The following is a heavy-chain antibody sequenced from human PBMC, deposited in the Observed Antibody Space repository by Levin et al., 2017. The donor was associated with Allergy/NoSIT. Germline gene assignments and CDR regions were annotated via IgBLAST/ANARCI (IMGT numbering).Heavy chain of an antibody. V-gene: IGHV3-23*01. D-gene: IGHD2-21*01. J-gene: IGHJ2*01. Sequence: PGGSLRLSCAASGFPFSGHGMSWVRQTPEKGLEWVSSISSGGDLTYYADSVKGRFTISRDNSMNTLYLQINSLRVEDTAVYYCAKMGVIGQWYFDLWGRGTLVTVSS. CDR2: ISSGGDLT. CDR1: GFPFSGHG. CDR3: AKMGVIGQWYFDL.